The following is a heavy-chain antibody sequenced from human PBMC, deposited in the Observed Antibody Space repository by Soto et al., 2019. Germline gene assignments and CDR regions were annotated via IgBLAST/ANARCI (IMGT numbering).Heavy chain of an antibody. D-gene: IGHD1-26*01. CDR2: IIPIVDIT. CDR3: ARGASPLIDY. Sequence: ASVKVSCKASGGTFSSYSISWVRQAPGQGLEWMGRIIPIVDITTYAQKLEGRVTITADKSTSTAYMELSSLRSEDTAVYYCARGASPLIDYWGQGTLVTVSS. J-gene: IGHJ4*02. CDR1: GGTFSSYS. V-gene: IGHV1-69*02.